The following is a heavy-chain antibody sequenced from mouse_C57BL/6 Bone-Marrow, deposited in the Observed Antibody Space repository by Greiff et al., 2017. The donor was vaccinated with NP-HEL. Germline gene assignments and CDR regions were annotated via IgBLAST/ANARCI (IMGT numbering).Heavy chain of an antibody. J-gene: IGHJ3*01. CDR1: GFTFSSYG. V-gene: IGHV5-6*01. CDR3: ARHPYYYGSSYGFAY. D-gene: IGHD1-1*01. CDR2: ISSGGSYT. Sequence: EVKLVESGGDLVKPGGSLKLSCAASGFTFSSYGMSWVRQTPDKRLEWVATISSGGSYTYYPDSVKGRFTISRDNAKNTLYLQMSSLKSEDTAMYYCARHPYYYGSSYGFAYWGQGTLVTVSA.